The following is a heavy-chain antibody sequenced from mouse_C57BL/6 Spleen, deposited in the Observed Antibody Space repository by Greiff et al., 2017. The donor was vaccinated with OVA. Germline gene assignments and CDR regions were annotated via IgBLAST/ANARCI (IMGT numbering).Heavy chain of an antibody. V-gene: IGHV5-9-1*02. CDR2: ISSGGDYI. Sequence: EVMLVESGAGLVKPGGSLKLSCAASGFTFSSYAMSWVRQTPEKRLEWVAYISSGGDYIYYADTVKGRFTISRDNARNTLYLQMSSLKSEDTAMYYCTRDRYYDYFDYWGQGTTLTVSS. CDR3: TRDRYYDYFDY. CDR1: GFTFSSYA. D-gene: IGHD1-1*01. J-gene: IGHJ2*01.